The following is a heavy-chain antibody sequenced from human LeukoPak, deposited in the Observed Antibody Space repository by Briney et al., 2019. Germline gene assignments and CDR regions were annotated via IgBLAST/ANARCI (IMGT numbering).Heavy chain of an antibody. Sequence: PSETLSLTCTVSGYSITSGYYWGWIRQPPGKGLEWIGSIYHSGSTYYNPSLNSRVTISEDTSKNQFSLKLSSVTAADTAVYFCARTHGIAAAADWFDPRGQGTLVTVSS. CDR1: GYSITSGYY. D-gene: IGHD6-13*01. J-gene: IGHJ5*02. CDR2: IYHSGST. V-gene: IGHV4-38-2*02. CDR3: ARTHGIAAAADWFDP.